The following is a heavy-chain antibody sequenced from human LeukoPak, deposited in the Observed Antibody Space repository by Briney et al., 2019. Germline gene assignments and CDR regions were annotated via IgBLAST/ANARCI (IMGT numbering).Heavy chain of an antibody. V-gene: IGHV3-66*01. CDR2: IHRGGNT. CDR1: GFTVSGNY. CDR3: ARDPGYGLGVDYGDY. Sequence: PGGSLRLSCAASGFTVSGNYMSWVRQAPGKGLEWLSVIHRGGNTYYADSVKGRFTISRDSSKNTVFLQMDSLRAEDTAVYYCARDPGYGLGVDYGDYWGPGTLVTVSS. D-gene: IGHD3-10*01. J-gene: IGHJ4*02.